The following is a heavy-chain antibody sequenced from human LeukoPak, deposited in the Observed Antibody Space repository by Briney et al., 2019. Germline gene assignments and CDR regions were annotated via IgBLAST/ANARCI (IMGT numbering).Heavy chain of an antibody. Sequence: PGGSLRLSCAASGFTFSSYAMHWVRQAPGKGLEWVAVISYDGSNKYYADSVKGRFTISRDNSKNTLYLQMNSLRAEDTAVYYCAGGPTYYDFWSGYSDYWGQGTLVTVSS. J-gene: IGHJ4*02. V-gene: IGHV3-30-3*01. CDR1: GFTFSSYA. CDR3: AGGPTYYDFWSGYSDY. D-gene: IGHD3-3*01. CDR2: ISYDGSNK.